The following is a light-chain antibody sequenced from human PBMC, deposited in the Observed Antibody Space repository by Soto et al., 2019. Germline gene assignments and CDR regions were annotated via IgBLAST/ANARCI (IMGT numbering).Light chain of an antibody. Sequence: EIVLTQSPATVSLSRVEIATLSCMAIQSVSSYLAWYQQKPGQAPRLLIYDASNRATGIPARFSGSGSGTDFTLTISSLEPEDLAVYYCQQRSNWPPTWTFGQGTKVDIK. CDR2: DAS. CDR3: QQRSNWPPTWT. V-gene: IGKV3-11*01. CDR1: QSVSSY. J-gene: IGKJ1*01.